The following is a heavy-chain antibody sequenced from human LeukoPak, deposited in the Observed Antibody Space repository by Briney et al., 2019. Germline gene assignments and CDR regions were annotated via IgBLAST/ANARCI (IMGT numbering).Heavy chain of an antibody. CDR1: GYTLTDYY. CDR2: INPDSGGT. CDR3: ARAGVWDYNDSSGYHNGAFDI. V-gene: IGHV1-2*02. J-gene: IGHJ3*02. Sequence: ASVKVSCKVSGYTLTDYYMHWVRQAPGQGLEWMGWINPDSGGTNYAQRFQGRVTMTRDTSISTAYMELSRLRSDDTAFYYCARAGVWDYNDSSGYHNGAFDIWGQGTMVTVSS. D-gene: IGHD3-22*01.